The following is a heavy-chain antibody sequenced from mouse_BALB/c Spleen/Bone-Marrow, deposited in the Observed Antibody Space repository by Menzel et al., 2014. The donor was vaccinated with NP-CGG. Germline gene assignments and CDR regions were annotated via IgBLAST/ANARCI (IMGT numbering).Heavy chain of an antibody. Sequence: EVQLQESGTELVKPGASVKISCKASGNSFTGYYMHWVKQSHVKSLEWIGRINPFIGATSYSQNFKDKASLTVDKSSSTAYMELHSLTFEDSAVYYCARSRYVPMDYWGQGTSVTVSS. CDR3: ARSRYVPMDY. D-gene: IGHD2-12*01. V-gene: IGHV1-31*01. CDR1: GNSFTGYY. CDR2: INPFIGAT. J-gene: IGHJ4*01.